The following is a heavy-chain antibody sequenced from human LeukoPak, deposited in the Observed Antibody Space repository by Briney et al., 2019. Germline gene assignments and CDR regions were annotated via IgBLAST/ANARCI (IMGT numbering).Heavy chain of an antibody. V-gene: IGHV1-2*06. CDR2: INPNTGGT. CDR3: ARNLFDSNSYYSPADN. CDR1: GYTFTDYY. Sequence: ASVKVSCKASGYTFTDYYMHWLRQAPGQRFEWMGRINPNTGGTNYAQKFQGRVTMTRDTSMSTAYMEVSSLTPDDTAVYYCARNLFDSNSYYSPADNWGQGTLVTVAS. J-gene: IGHJ4*02. D-gene: IGHD3-22*01.